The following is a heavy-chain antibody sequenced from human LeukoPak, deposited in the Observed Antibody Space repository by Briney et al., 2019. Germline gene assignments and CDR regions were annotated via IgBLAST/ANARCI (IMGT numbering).Heavy chain of an antibody. CDR3: ARYYYDSSGYFTD. CDR1: GFTFSSYA. V-gene: IGHV3-53*01. Sequence: GGSLRLSCAASGFTFSSYAMSWVRQAPGKGLEWVSIIYAGGSTYYADSVKGRFTISRDNSKNIVYLQMNSLRAEDTAVYYCARYYYDSSGYFTDWGQGTLVTVSS. CDR2: IYAGGST. D-gene: IGHD3-22*01. J-gene: IGHJ4*02.